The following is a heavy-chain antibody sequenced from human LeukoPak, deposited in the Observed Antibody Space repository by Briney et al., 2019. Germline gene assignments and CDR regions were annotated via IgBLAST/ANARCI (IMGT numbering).Heavy chain of an antibody. D-gene: IGHD5-18*01. Sequence: GGSLRLSCAASGFTFSSYTMNWVRQAPGKGLEWVSSISSSSSYIYSADSLKGRFTISRDNAKNSLFLQMNSLRAEDTAVYYCARVPSPGYSYGHPYYFDYWGQGTLVTVSS. CDR1: GFTFSSYT. CDR2: ISSSSSYI. CDR3: ARVPSPGYSYGHPYYFDY. V-gene: IGHV3-21*01. J-gene: IGHJ4*02.